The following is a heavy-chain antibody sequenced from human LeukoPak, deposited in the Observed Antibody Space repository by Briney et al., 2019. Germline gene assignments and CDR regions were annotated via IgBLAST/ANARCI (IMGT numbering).Heavy chain of an antibody. V-gene: IGHV3-7*01. CDR3: VRDALGGFSLAY. J-gene: IGHJ4*02. Sequence: GGSLRLSCAASGFTFNSYWRHWVRQTPGKQLEWLASVKPDGTETYYADSVRGRFTISRDNAKNSLYLEMTSLTVEDSAIFYCVRDALGGFSLAYWGQGTPVTVSS. D-gene: IGHD2-15*01. CDR2: VKPDGTET. CDR1: GFTFNSYW.